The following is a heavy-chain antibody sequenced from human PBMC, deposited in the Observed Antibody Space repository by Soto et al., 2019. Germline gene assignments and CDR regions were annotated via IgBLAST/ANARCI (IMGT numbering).Heavy chain of an antibody. J-gene: IGHJ4*02. CDR2: ISNTDSTV. D-gene: IGHD2-15*01. Sequence: GGSLRLSCAASGFTFSDHYMNWIRQAPGKGLEWVSYISNTDSTVSYADSVKGRFTISRDNAKNSLYLQMNSLRAEDTAVYYCARGYCTGGSCYRASDYWGQGTLVTVSS. CDR1: GFTFSDHY. CDR3: ARGYCTGGSCYRASDY. V-gene: IGHV3-11*01.